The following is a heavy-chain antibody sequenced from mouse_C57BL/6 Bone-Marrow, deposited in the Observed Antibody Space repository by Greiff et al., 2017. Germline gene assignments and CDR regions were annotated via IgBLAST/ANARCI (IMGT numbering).Heavy chain of an antibody. CDR1: GYAFTNYL. Sequence: VQLQQSGAELVRPGTSVKVSCKASGYAFTNYLIEWVKQRPGQGLEWIGVINPGSGGTNYNEKFKGKATLTADKASSTAYMQLSSLTSEDSAVYFCARSKASLRRFAYWGQGTLVTVSA. CDR2: INPGSGGT. J-gene: IGHJ3*01. D-gene: IGHD1-2*01. V-gene: IGHV1-54*01. CDR3: ARSKASLRRFAY.